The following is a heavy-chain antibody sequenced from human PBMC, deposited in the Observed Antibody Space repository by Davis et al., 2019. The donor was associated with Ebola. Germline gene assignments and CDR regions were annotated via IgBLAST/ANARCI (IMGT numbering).Heavy chain of an antibody. V-gene: IGHV1-69*13. CDR1: GVSFSSHP. CDR3: AREFDGGNYYFDY. J-gene: IGHJ4*02. D-gene: IGHD3-16*01. Sequence: SVKVSCKTSGVSFSSHPISRVRQAPRQGLEWMGGIIPIFDTPHYEQKFQGRITITADASTSTAYMELSSLRSEDMATYFCAREFDGGNYYFDYWGPGTPVTVSS. CDR2: IIPIFDTP.